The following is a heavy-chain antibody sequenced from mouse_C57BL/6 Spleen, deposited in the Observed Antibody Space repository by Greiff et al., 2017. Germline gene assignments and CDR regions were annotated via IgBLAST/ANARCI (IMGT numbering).Heavy chain of an antibody. CDR2: ISGGGGNT. Sequence: EVQRVESGGGLVKPGGSLKLSCAASGFTFSSYTMSWVRQTPEKRLEWVATISGGGGNTYYPDSVKGRFTISRANAKNTLYLRMSSLRSEESSLYYCARRDCCAFAYWGQGTLVTVSA. D-gene: IGHD3-3*01. J-gene: IGHJ3*01. CDR1: GFTFSSYT. V-gene: IGHV5-9*01. CDR3: ARRDCCAFAY.